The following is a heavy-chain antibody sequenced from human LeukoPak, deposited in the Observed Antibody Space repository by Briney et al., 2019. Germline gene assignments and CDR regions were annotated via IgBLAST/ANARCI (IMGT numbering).Heavy chain of an antibody. J-gene: IGHJ4*02. CDR1: GFTFSSYE. CDR3: ARVWDYYGSGIFDY. V-gene: IGHV3-48*03. Sequence: PGGSLRLSCAASGFTFSSYEMNWVRQAPGKGLEWVSYISSSGSTIYYADSVKGRFTISRDNAKNSLYLQMNSLRAEDTAVYYCARVWDYYGSGIFDYWGQGTLVTVSS. CDR2: ISSSGSTI. D-gene: IGHD3-10*01.